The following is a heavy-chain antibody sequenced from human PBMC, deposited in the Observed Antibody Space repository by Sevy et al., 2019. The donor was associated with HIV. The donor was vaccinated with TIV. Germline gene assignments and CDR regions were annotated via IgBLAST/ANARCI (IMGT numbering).Heavy chain of an antibody. J-gene: IGHJ4*01. CDR2: ISYEGTET. CDR1: GFAFSSHA. V-gene: IGHV3-30-3*01. Sequence: GGSLRPSCAASGFAFSSHALHWVRQAPGKGLEWVAVISYEGTETFYAASVEGRFTISRDNSKNMLSLQINSLRPEDTAVYFCARDGGYSIKWYPLYRGHGTLVTVSS. CDR3: ARDGGYSIKWYPLY. D-gene: IGHD6-13*01.